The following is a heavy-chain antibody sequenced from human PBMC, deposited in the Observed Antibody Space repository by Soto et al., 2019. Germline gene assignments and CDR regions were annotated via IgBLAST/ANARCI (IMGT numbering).Heavy chain of an antibody. CDR2: IYYSGST. D-gene: IGHD3-3*01. J-gene: IGHJ6*02. V-gene: IGHV4-61*01. CDR3: ARDRRITIFGSSYYYYGMDV. CDR1: GGSVSSGSYY. Sequence: PSETLSLTCTVSGGSVSSGSYYWSWIRQPPGKGLEWIGYIYYSGSTNYNPSLKSRVTISVDTSKNQFSLKLSSVTAADTAVYYCARDRRITIFGSSYYYYGMDVWGQGTTVTVSS.